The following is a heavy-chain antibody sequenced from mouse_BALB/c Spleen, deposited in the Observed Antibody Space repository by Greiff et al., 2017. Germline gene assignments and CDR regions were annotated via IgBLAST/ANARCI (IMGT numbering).Heavy chain of an antibody. D-gene: IGHD3-1*01. CDR2: ISYDGRN. CDR3: ARVGSSGFAY. J-gene: IGHJ3*01. V-gene: IGHV3-6*02. CDR1: GFSITSGYL. Sequence: EVKLMESGPGLVKPSQSLSLTCSVTGFSITSGYLWNWLRPLPGNILEWMGYISYDGRNNYNPSLTNLIIITRDTSKNLFFLKLNSDTTEDTATYYSARVGSSGFAYWGQGTLVTVSA.